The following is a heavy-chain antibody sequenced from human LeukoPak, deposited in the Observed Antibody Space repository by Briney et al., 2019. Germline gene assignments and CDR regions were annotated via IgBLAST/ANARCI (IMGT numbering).Heavy chain of an antibody. CDR2: IYHSGST. V-gene: IGHV4-38-2*01. CDR3: ARGSRFRLILFDP. D-gene: IGHD2-15*01. Sequence: SETLSLTSAVSGYSISSGYYWGWIRQPPGKGLEWIGSIYHSGSTYYNPSLKSRVTISVDTSKNQFSLKLSSVTAADTAVYYCARGSRFRLILFDPWGQGTLVTVSS. CDR1: GYSISSGYY. J-gene: IGHJ5*02.